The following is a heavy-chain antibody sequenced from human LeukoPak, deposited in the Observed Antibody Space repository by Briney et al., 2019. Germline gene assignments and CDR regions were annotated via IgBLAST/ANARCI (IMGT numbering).Heavy chain of an antibody. CDR1: GFTYSSYA. V-gene: IGHV3-30-3*01. D-gene: IGHD3-22*01. J-gene: IGHJ4*02. CDR3: ARDRYYDSSGYLNY. CDR2: ISYDGSNK. Sequence: GGSLRLSCAASGFTYSSYAMHLVRQAAGKGLEWVAVISYDGSNKYYADSVKGRFTISRDNSKNTLYLQMNSLRAEDTAVHYCARDRYYDSSGYLNYWGQGTLVTVSS.